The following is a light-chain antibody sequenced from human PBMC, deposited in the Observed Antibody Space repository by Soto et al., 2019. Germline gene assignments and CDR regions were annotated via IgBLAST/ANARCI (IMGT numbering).Light chain of an antibody. CDR1: QFFCNK. CDR2: FAS. V-gene: IGKV3-15*01. CDR3: QQYDNWPPWT. J-gene: IGKJ1*01. Sequence: EVVMTQSPATLSVSPGEGATLSCRASQFFCNKLALFQQKPGQAPRLLIYFASTRATGIPARFSGSGSGTEFTLTISSLQSEDFAVYYCQQYDNWPPWTFGQGTKVDI.